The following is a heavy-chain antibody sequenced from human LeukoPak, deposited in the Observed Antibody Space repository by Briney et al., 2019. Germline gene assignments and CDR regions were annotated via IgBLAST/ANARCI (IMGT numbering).Heavy chain of an antibody. D-gene: IGHD6-19*01. Sequence: GGSLRLSCAASGFTFSSYAMHWVRQAPGKGLEYVSAISSNGGSTYYANSVKGRFTISRDNSKNTLYLQMGSLRAEDMDVYYCASISSGWYRWRLGTLVTVSS. J-gene: IGHJ4*02. CDR3: ASISSGWYR. V-gene: IGHV3-64*01. CDR1: GFTFSSYA. CDR2: ISSNGGST.